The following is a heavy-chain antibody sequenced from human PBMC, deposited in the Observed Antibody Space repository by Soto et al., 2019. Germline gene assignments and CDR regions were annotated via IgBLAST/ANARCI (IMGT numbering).Heavy chain of an antibody. Sequence: ASVKVSCKASGYTFTSYYMHWVRQAPGQGLEWMGIINPSGGSTSYAQKFQGRVTMTRDTSTSTVYMELSSLRSEDTAVYYCARKNDYDFWSGYYNVGAFDIWGQGTTVTVSS. D-gene: IGHD3-3*01. V-gene: IGHV1-46*03. J-gene: IGHJ3*02. CDR1: GYTFTSYY. CDR3: ARKNDYDFWSGYYNVGAFDI. CDR2: INPSGGST.